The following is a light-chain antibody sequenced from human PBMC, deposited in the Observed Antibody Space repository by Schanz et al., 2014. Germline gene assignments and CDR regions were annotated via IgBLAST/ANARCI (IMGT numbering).Light chain of an antibody. Sequence: EIVLTQSPGALSLSPGDRATLSCRASQSVSSYLAWYQQKPGQAPRLLMSDASNRAAGVPARFSGSGSGTEFTLTISSLQSEDFAVYYCQQYDKWPPWTFGQGTKVEMK. CDR1: QSVSSY. CDR2: DAS. CDR3: QQYDKWPPWT. J-gene: IGKJ1*01. V-gene: IGKV3D-15*01.